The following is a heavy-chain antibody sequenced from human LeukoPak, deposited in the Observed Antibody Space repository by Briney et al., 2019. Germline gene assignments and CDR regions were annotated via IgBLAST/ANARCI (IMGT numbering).Heavy chain of an antibody. V-gene: IGHV3-23*01. CDR3: ARELSGGKWFDP. Sequence: GGSLRLSCAGSGFNFSSFVMTWVRQAPGKGLEWVSSISASGRSTYYADSVKGRFTISRDNSKNTLYLQMNSLRAEDTAVYYCARELSGGKWFDPWGQGTLVTVSS. CDR1: GFNFSSFV. CDR2: ISASGRST. D-gene: IGHD3-16*01. J-gene: IGHJ5*02.